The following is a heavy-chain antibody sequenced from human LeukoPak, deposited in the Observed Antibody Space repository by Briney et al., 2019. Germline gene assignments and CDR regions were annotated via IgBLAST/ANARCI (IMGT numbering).Heavy chain of an antibody. CDR2: IYHGDSGT. J-gene: IGHJ6*03. CDR1: GYIFHSYW. V-gene: IGHV5-51*01. CDR3: ARHVDYFYFMDV. Sequence: GESLMISCKASGYIFHSYWIGLGREPPGKGLEWMGIIYHGDSGTIYSPSFQGQVTISADKSISTAYLQWSSLKASDTAIYYCARHVDYFYFMDVWGKGTTVTISS.